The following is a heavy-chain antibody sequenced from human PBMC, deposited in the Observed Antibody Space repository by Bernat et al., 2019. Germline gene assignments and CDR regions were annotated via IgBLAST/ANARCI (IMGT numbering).Heavy chain of an antibody. J-gene: IGHJ2*01. CDR1: GFTFSSYD. D-gene: IGHD5-12*01. CDR3: AREVQDVVSTGWCFDL. CDR2: IGTVGDT. V-gene: IGHV3-13*01. Sequence: EVQLVESGGGLVQPGGSLRLSCAASGFTFSSYDMHWVRQATGNGLEWVSAIGTVGDTYYPGSVKGRFTISRENAKNSLYLQMNSLRAGDTAVYYCAREVQDVVSTGWCFDLWGRGTLVTVSS.